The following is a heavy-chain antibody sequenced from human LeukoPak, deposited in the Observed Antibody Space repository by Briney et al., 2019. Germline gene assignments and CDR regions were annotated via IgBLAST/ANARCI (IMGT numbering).Heavy chain of an antibody. V-gene: IGHV3-21*04. CDR1: GFTFGAYT. CDR3: ARNNGMDV. Sequence: GGSLRLSCAASGFTFGAYTMNWVRQAPGKGLEWVSCIFSRSESIFYADSVKGRFTISRDNAKNSLYLQMNSLRAEDTALYHCARNNGMDVWGQGTTVIVSS. CDR2: IFSRSESI. J-gene: IGHJ6*02.